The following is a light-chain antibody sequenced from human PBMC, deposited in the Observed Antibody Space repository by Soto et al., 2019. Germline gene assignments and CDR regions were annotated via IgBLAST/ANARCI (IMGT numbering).Light chain of an antibody. CDR1: LSVDRA. V-gene: IGKV3-15*01. CDR3: QQYNTWPPT. CDR2: VAS. J-gene: IGKJ3*01. Sequence: EIVMTQSPATLSVSPGEGATFSCRASLSVDRALAGYQQKPGQAPRLLIYVASTRATGIPARFTGSGSGTEFTLAINSLQSEGFAVYWCQQYNTWPPTFGPGTTVDIK.